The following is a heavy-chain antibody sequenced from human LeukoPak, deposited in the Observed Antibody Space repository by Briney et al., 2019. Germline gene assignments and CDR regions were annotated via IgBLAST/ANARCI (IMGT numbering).Heavy chain of an antibody. CDR1: GGSISSGSYY. Sequence: TLSPTCTVSGGSISSGSYYWSWIRQPAGKGLEWIGRFYTSGSTNYNPSLKSRVTISVDTSKNQFSLKLSSVTAADTAVYYCARSGIGVVIDSTNWFDPWGQGTLVTVSS. CDR3: ARSGIGVVIDSTNWFDP. D-gene: IGHD3-3*01. J-gene: IGHJ5*02. V-gene: IGHV4-61*02. CDR2: FYTSGST.